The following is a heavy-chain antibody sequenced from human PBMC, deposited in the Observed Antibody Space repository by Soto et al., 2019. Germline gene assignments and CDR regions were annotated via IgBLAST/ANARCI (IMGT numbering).Heavy chain of an antibody. CDR2: IRGKTDTYAT. V-gene: IGHV3-73*01. J-gene: IGHJ6*02. CDR1: GFTFSVSS. CDR3: TTRIGAYAMDV. D-gene: IGHD6-13*01. Sequence: GVSLRLSCAASGFTFSVSSMHWVRQASGKGLERVRRIRGKTDTYATAYAAPVRGRFTISRDDSKNTAYLQLNSLKTEDTAVYFCTTRIGAYAMDVWGQGITVTVSS.